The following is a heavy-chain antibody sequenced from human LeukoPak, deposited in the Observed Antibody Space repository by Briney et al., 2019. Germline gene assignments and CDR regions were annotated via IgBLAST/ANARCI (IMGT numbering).Heavy chain of an antibody. CDR2: IIPIFGTA. CDR3: ASNSGYDLEDIVVVVAATAFDY. D-gene: IGHD2-15*01. CDR1: GGTFSSYA. J-gene: IGHJ4*02. Sequence: GSSVKVSCTASGGTFSSYAISWVRQAPGQGLEWMGGIIPIFGTANYAQKFQGRVTITADESTSTAYMELSSLRSEDTAVYYCASNSGYDLEDIVVVVAATAFDYWGQGTLVTVSS. V-gene: IGHV1-69*01.